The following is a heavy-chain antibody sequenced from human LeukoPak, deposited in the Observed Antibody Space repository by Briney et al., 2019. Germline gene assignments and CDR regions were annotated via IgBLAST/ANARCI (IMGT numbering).Heavy chain of an antibody. Sequence: ASVKVSCKASGYTFTSCDINWVRQATGRGLEWMGWMNPNSGNTGYGQSFQGRITMTGDISIGTAYMELSNLTSEDTAIYYCTRGSSGRRDNWGQGTLVTVSA. J-gene: IGHJ4*02. CDR2: MNPNSGNT. CDR3: TRGSSGRRDN. CDR1: GYTFTSCD. V-gene: IGHV1-8*01. D-gene: IGHD6-19*01.